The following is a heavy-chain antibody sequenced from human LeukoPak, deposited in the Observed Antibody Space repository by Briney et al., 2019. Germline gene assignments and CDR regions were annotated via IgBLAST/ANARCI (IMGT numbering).Heavy chain of an antibody. CDR3: ARDSSGWYHTTILDY. CDR1: GFTLSSYG. CDR2: IWYDGSNK. Sequence: PGGSLRLSCAASGFTLSSYGMHWVRQAPGKGLEWVAVIWYDGSNKYYADSVKGRFTISRDNSKNTLYLQMNSLRAEDTAVYYCARDSSGWYHTTILDYWGQGTLVTVSS. J-gene: IGHJ4*02. V-gene: IGHV3-33*01. D-gene: IGHD6-19*01.